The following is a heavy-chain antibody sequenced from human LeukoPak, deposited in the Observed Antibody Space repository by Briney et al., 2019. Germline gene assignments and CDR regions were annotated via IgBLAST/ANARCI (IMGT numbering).Heavy chain of an antibody. CDR2: ISSSSSYM. CDR1: GFTFSSYS. CDR3: GSIAVARFFATFDY. Sequence: KPGGSLRLSCAASGFTFSSYSMNWVRQAPGKGLEWVSSISSSSSYMYYADSVKGRFTISRDNSKNTLYLQMNSLRAEDTAVYYCGSIAVARFFATFDYWGQGTLVTVSS. D-gene: IGHD6-19*01. J-gene: IGHJ4*02. V-gene: IGHV3-21*04.